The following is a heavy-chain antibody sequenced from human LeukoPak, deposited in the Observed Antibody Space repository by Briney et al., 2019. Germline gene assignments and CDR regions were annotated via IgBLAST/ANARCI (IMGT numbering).Heavy chain of an antibody. CDR2: INDNGDTT. Sequence: GASLRLYCAASGFTFSNYAFHWVRQAPGKGLEYVSAINDNGDTTYYADSVKGRFTISRDISKNTLFLQMGSLRTEDMAVYYCARGHRSSWFDAFDIWGQGIMVTVSS. J-gene: IGHJ3*02. V-gene: IGHV3-64*02. CDR1: GFTFSNYA. CDR3: ARGHRSSWFDAFDI. D-gene: IGHD6-13*01.